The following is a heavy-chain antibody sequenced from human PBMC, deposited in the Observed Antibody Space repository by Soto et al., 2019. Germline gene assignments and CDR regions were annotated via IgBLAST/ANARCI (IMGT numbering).Heavy chain of an antibody. Sequence: GESLKISCKCSGYSFTSYWIGWVRQMPGKGLEWMGIIYPGDSDTRYSPSFQGQVTISADKSISTAYLQWSSLKASDTAMYYCARGSGSYYNDYYYYGMDVWGQGTTVTVSS. V-gene: IGHV5-51*01. CDR2: IYPGDSDT. CDR1: GYSFTSYW. J-gene: IGHJ6*02. D-gene: IGHD3-10*01. CDR3: ARGSGSYYNDYYYYGMDV.